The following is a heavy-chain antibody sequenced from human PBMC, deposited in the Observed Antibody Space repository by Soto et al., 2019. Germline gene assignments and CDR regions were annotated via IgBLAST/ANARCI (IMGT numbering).Heavy chain of an antibody. CDR2: IIPIFGTA. CDR3: AREGGAVAGPATFDY. J-gene: IGHJ4*02. D-gene: IGHD6-19*01. Sequence: SVKVSCTACGGTFSSYAISRVRQAPGQGLEWMGGIIPIFGTANYAQKFQGRVTITADKSTSTAYMELSSLRSEDTAVYYCAREGGAVAGPATFDYWGQGTLVTVSS. CDR1: GGTFSSYA. V-gene: IGHV1-69*06.